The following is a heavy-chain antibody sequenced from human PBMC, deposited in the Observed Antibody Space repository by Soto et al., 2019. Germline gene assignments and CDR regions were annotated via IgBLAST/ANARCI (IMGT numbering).Heavy chain of an antibody. V-gene: IGHV4-59*01. CDR2: IYYSGST. CDR3: AGSVRGGYFDY. D-gene: IGHD3-10*01. J-gene: IGHJ4*02. CDR1: GGSISSYY. Sequence: QVQLQESGPGLVKPSETLSLTCTVSGGSISSYYWSWIRQPPGKGLEWIGYIYYSGSTNYNPSLKSRVTISVDTSKNQFSLKLSSVTAADTAVYYCAGSVRGGYFDYWGQGTLVTVSS.